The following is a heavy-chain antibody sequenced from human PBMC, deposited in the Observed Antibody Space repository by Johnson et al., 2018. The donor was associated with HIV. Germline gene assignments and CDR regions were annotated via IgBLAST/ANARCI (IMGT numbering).Heavy chain of an antibody. CDR1: GFTFSSYA. CDR2: IGGSGGST. D-gene: IGHD1-26*01. CDR3: AKEISRSVVGASDAFDI. J-gene: IGHJ3*02. Sequence: VQLVESGGGLVQPGGSLRLSCAASGFTFSSYAMSWVRQAPGRGLEWVPAIGGSGGSTYYADSVKGRFTTPRDNSKNTLYLQMNSLGAEDTAVYYCAKEISRSVVGASDAFDIWGQGTMVTVSS. V-gene: IGHV3-23*04.